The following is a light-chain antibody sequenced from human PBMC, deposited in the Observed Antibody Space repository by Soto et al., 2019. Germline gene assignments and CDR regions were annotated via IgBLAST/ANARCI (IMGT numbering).Light chain of an antibody. V-gene: IGKV3-20*01. J-gene: IGKJ5*01. Sequence: EIVLTQSPVTLSLSPGESATLSCRASQSVSSSYLAWYQQKPGQAPRLLIYGASTRATGIPGRFSGSGSGTDFTLTISRLEPEDFAVYYCQQYGTSLPFGQGTRLEIK. CDR3: QQYGTSLP. CDR2: GAS. CDR1: QSVSSSY.